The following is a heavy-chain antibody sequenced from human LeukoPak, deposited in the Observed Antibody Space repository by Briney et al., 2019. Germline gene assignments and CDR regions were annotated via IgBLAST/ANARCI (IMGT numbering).Heavy chain of an antibody. CDR2: INHSGST. V-gene: IGHV4-34*01. CDR1: GGSFSGYY. D-gene: IGHD6-19*01. CDR3: ARLCSSGWRGAFDY. J-gene: IGHJ4*02. Sequence: PSETLSLTCAVYGGSFSGYYWSWIRQPPGKGLEWIGEINHSGSTYYNPSLKSRVTISVDTSRNQFSLKLSSVTAADTAVYYCARLCSSGWRGAFDYWGQGTLVTVSS.